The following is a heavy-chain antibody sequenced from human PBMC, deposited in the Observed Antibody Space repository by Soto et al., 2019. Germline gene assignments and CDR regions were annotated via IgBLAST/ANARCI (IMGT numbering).Heavy chain of an antibody. CDR1: GFTFNNFA. J-gene: IGHJ4*02. V-gene: IGHV3-23*01. CDR3: ATCPGEKCARNTIFGVVGEGFDY. CDR2: ISHGGGST. Sequence: EVQLLESGGGLVQPGGSLRLSCAASGFTFNNFAISWVRQAPGKGLEWASSISHGGGSTYYGDSVKGRFSISRDNSKNTLYLQMNSLRAEDTAVYYCATCPGEKCARNTIFGVVGEGFDYWGQGTLVTVSS. D-gene: IGHD3-3*01.